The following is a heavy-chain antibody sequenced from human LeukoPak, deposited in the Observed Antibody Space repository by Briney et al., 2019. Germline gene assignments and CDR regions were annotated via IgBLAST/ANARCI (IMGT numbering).Heavy chain of an antibody. V-gene: IGHV4-38-2*02. CDR1: GYSISSGYY. J-gene: IGHJ4*02. Sequence: PSETLSLTCTVSGYSISSGYYWGWIRQPPGKGLEWIGRIYTSGSTNYNPSLKSRVTISVDTSKNQFSLKLSSVTAADTAVYYCATHSSSWYGGGDYWGQGTLVTVSS. CDR2: IYTSGST. D-gene: IGHD6-13*01. CDR3: ATHSSSWYGGGDY.